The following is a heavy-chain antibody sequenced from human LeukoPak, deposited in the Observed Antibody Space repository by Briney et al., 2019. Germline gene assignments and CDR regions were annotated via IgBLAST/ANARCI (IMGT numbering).Heavy chain of an antibody. V-gene: IGHV4-39*01. D-gene: IGHD4-17*01. CDR3: AVPMTTVTTGGDP. J-gene: IGHJ5*02. Sequence: SETLSLTCTVSGGSISSSSYYWGWIRQPPGKGLEWIGSIYYSGSTYYNPSLKSRVTISVDTSKNQLSLKLSSVTAADTAVYYCAVPMTTVTTGGDPWGQGTLVTVSS. CDR1: GGSISSSSYY. CDR2: IYYSGST.